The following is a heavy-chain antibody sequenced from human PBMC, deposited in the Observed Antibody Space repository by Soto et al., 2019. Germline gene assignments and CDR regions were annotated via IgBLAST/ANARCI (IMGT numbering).Heavy chain of an antibody. D-gene: IGHD3-10*01. CDR3: ARAQVGGSGYYYYYYGMDV. Sequence: PSETLSLTCTASGGSISSYYWSWIRQPPGKGLEWIGYIYYSGSTNYNPSLKSRVTISVDTSKNQFSLKLSSVTAADTAVYYCARAQVGGSGYYYYYYGMDVWGQGTTVTVSS. CDR2: IYYSGST. J-gene: IGHJ6*02. V-gene: IGHV4-59*01. CDR1: GGSISSYY.